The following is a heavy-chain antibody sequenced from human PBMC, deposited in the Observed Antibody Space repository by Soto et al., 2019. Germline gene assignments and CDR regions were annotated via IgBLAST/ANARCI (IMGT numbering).Heavy chain of an antibody. CDR3: ARDRGQLAGPDLFREEYYYYGMDV. J-gene: IGHJ6*02. CDR2: IYYSGST. V-gene: IGHV4-61*01. D-gene: IGHD3-10*02. Sequence: PSETLSLTCTVSGGSVSSGSYYWSWIRQPPGKGLEWIGYIYYSGSTNYNPSLKSRVTISVDTSKNQFSLKLSSVTAADTAVYYCARDRGQLAGPDLFREEYYYYGMDVWGQGTTVTVSS. CDR1: GGSVSSGSYY.